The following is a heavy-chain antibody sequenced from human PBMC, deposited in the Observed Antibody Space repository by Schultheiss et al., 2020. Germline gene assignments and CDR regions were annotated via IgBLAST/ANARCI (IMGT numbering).Heavy chain of an antibody. CDR1: GFTFSSYT. CDR2: ISSSSSYI. CDR3: ARGHTVIVS. V-gene: IGHV3-21*04. Sequence: GGSLRLSCAASGFTFSSYTMNWVRQAPGKGLEWVSSISSSSSYIYSADSVRGRFSISRDNSKNTLYLQMNSLRAEDTAVYYCARGHTVIVSWGQGTLVTVSS. D-gene: IGHD5-18*01. J-gene: IGHJ4*02.